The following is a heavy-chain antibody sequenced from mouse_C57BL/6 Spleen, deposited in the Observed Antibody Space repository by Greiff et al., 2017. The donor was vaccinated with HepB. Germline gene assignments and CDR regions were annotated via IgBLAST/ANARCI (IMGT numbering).Heavy chain of an antibody. V-gene: IGHV1-76*01. J-gene: IGHJ3*01. Sequence: QVQLKESGAELVRPGASVKLSCKASGYTFTDYYINWVKQRPGQGLEWIARIYPGSGNTYYNEKFKGKATLTAEKSSSTAYMQLSSLTSEDSAVYFCARGDWEAWFAYWGQGTLVTVSA. CDR3: ARGDWEAWFAY. CDR1: GYTFTDYY. D-gene: IGHD4-1*01. CDR2: IYPGSGNT.